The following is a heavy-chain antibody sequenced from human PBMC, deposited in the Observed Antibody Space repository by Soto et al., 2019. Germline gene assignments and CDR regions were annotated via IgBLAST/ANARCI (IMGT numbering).Heavy chain of an antibody. J-gene: IGHJ4*02. CDR1: GYTFTHYG. CDR3: ARIGYGVNAFDL. V-gene: IGHV1-18*01. D-gene: IGHD4-17*01. CDR2: ISLYNGDT. Sequence: QVQLVQSGAEVKQPGASVKVSCKTSGYTFTHYGIGWVRQAPGQGLEWMGWISLYNGDTRYAQKLQGRVTMATDTSTSTAYMELRSLTSDDTAVYYCARIGYGVNAFDLWGQGTLVIVPS.